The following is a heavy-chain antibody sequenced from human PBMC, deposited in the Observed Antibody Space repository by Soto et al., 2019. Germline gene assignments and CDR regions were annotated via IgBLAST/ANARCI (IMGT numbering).Heavy chain of an antibody. V-gene: IGHV4-34*01. J-gene: IGHJ4*02. Sequence: SETLSLTCAVYGRSFSGYYWSWIRQPPGKGLEWIGEINHSGSTNYSPSLKSRVSISIDTSKKQFSLNLASVSAADTAVYYCARAPKVSGSSQTRFDYWGQGTLVTVSS. D-gene: IGHD6-6*01. CDR2: INHSGST. CDR3: ARAPKVSGSSQTRFDY. CDR1: GRSFSGYY.